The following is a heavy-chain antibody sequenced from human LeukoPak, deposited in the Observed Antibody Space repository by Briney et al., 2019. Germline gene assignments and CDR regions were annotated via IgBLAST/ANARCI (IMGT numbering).Heavy chain of an antibody. V-gene: IGHV1-2*02. CDR3: ARDATPHYYGMDV. Sequence: ASVKVSCKASGYTFTGYYMHWVRQAPGQGRAWMGWINPNSGGTNYAQKFQGRVTMTRDTSISTAYMELSRLRSDDTAGYYCARDATPHYYGMDVWGQGTTVTVSS. J-gene: IGHJ6*02. CDR2: INPNSGGT. CDR1: GYTFTGYY.